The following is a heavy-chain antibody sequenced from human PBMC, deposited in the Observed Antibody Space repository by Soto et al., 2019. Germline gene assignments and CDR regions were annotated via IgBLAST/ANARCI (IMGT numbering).Heavy chain of an antibody. J-gene: IGHJ4*02. CDR2: IKQDGSEK. V-gene: IGHV3-7*01. CDR1: GFTFSSYW. CDR3: ATIMGYCSSTSCSNFDY. D-gene: IGHD2-2*01. Sequence: GGSLRLSCAASGFTFSSYWMSWVRQAPGKGLEWVANIKQDGSEKYYVDSVKGRFTISRDNAKNSLYLQMNSLRAEDTAVYYCATIMGYCSSTSCSNFDYWGQGTLVTVSS.